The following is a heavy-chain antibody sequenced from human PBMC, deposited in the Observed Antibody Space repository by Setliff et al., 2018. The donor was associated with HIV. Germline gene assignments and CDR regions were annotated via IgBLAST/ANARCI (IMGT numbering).Heavy chain of an antibody. J-gene: IGHJ4*02. CDR2: MNPNSGNT. Sequence: ASVKVSCKASGYTFTSYDINWVRQATGQGLEWMGWMNPNSGNTGYAQKFQGRVTMTRNTSISTAYMELSSLRSEDTAVYYCARGWMATLNGPIGYWGQGTLVTVSS. D-gene: IGHD5-12*01. CDR3: ARGWMATLNGPIGY. CDR1: GYTFTSYD. V-gene: IGHV1-8*02.